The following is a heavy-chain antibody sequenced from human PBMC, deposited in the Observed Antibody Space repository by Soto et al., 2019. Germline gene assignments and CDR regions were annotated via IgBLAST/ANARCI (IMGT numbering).Heavy chain of an antibody. J-gene: IGHJ6*02. V-gene: IGHV3-9*01. D-gene: IGHD1-26*01. CDR1: GFKFVGHV. CDR3: ARSWGGSTSGSVDV. Sequence: SLRLSCGASGFKFVGHVMHWVRQVPGKGLEWVGHINWDGYSIGYGDSVRGRFTISRDNAKNTPYPQMNSLRPEDTALYYCARSWGGSTSGSVDVWGRGTKVTV. CDR2: INWDGYSI.